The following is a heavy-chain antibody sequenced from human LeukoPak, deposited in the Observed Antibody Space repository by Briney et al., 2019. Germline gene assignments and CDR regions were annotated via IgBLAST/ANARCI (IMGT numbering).Heavy chain of an antibody. D-gene: IGHD3-10*01. V-gene: IGHV3-33*01. Sequence: QSGRSLRLSCAASGFTFSSYGMHWVRQAPGKGLEWVAVIWYDGSNKYYAASVKGRFTISRDNSKNTLYLQMNSLRAEDTAVYYCARPDYYGSGSLGYAFDIWGQGTMVTVSS. CDR1: GFTFSSYG. CDR3: ARPDYYGSGSLGYAFDI. CDR2: IWYDGSNK. J-gene: IGHJ3*02.